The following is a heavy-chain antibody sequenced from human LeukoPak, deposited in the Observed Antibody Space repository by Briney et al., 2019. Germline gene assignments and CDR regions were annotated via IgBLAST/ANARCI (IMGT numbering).Heavy chain of an antibody. J-gene: IGHJ5*02. CDR3: AKAGIRGVIWHGWFDP. CDR1: GFTFDDYA. D-gene: IGHD3-10*01. CDR2: ISGDGGST. Sequence: GGSLRLSCAAWGFTFDDYAMHWVRQAPGKGLEWVSLISGDGGSTYYADSVKGRFTISRDNSKNSLYLQMNSLRTEDTALYYCAKAGIRGVIWHGWFDPWGQGTLVTVSS. V-gene: IGHV3-43*02.